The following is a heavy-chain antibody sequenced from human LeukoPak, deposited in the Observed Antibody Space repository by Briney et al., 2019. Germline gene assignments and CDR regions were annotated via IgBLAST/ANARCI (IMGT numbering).Heavy chain of an antibody. CDR3: ATLAGRKTGTDPTHYYYYMDV. CDR1: GGTFSSYA. J-gene: IGHJ6*03. CDR2: IIPIFGTA. Sequence: SVKVSCKASGGTFSSYAISWVRQAPGQGLEWMGGIIPIFGTANYAQKFQGRVTITTDESTSTAYMELSSLRSEDTAVYYCATLAGRKTGTDPTHYYYYMDVWDKGTTVTVSS. V-gene: IGHV1-69*05. D-gene: IGHD1-1*01.